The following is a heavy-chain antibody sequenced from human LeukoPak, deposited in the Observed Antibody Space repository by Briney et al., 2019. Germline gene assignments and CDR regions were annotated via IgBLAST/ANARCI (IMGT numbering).Heavy chain of an antibody. CDR3: AREWMLGSYYYMDV. D-gene: IGHD2-2*03. J-gene: IGHJ6*03. CDR2: IYTSGST. CDR1: GGSISSYY. V-gene: IGHV4-4*09. Sequence: SETLSLTCTVSGGSISSYYWSWIRQPPGKGLEWIGYIYTSGSTNYNPSLKSRVTISVDTSKNQFSLKLSSVTAADTAVYYCAREWMLGSYYYMDVWGKGTTVTVSS.